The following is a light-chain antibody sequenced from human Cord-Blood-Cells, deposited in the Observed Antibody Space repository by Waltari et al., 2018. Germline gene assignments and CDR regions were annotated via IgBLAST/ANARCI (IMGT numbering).Light chain of an antibody. Sequence: QSVLTQPPSASGTPGQRVTISCSGSSSNIGSNTVNWYQQLPGTAPKLLIYSNNLRPSGVPDRCSGSKSGPSASLAISGLQSEDEADYYCAAWDDSLNGLYVFGTGTKVTVL. CDR2: SNN. CDR3: AAWDDSLNGLYV. CDR1: SSNIGSNT. J-gene: IGLJ1*01. V-gene: IGLV1-44*01.